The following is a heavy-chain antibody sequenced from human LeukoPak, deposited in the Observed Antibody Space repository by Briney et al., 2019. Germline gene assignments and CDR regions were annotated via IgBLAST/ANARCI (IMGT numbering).Heavy chain of an antibody. CDR2: ISAYNGNT. CDR1: GYTFTSYG. J-gene: IGHJ4*02. V-gene: IGHV1-18*01. D-gene: IGHD3-9*01. CDR3: ARSSEQLRYFDWLFCDY. Sequence: GASVKVSCKASGYTFTSYGISWVRQAPGQGLEWMGWISAYNGNTNYAQKLQGRVTMTTDTSTSTAYMELRGLRSDDTAVYYCARSSEQLRYFDWLFCDYWGQGTLVTVSS.